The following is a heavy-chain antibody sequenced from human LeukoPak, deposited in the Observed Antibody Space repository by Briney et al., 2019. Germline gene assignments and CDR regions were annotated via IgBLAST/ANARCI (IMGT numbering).Heavy chain of an antibody. V-gene: IGHV3-23*01. D-gene: IGHD2-21*02. CDR1: GFTFSSYA. CDR3: AKALTSKMTYFGY. Sequence: GGSLRLSCAASGFTFSSYAMSWVRQAPGKGLEWVSAISFSGTNTYYADSVKGRFTISRDNLKNTLYLQMNSLGAEDTAVYFCAKALTSKMTYFGYWGQGTLVTVSS. CDR2: ISFSGTNT. J-gene: IGHJ4*02.